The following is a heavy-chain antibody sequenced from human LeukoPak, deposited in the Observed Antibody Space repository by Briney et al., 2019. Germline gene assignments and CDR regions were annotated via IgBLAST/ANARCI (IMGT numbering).Heavy chain of an antibody. CDR1: GYTFTGYY. Sequence: VASVKVSCKASGYTFTGYYMHWVRQAPGQGLEWMGWINPNSGGTNYAQKFQGRVTMTRDTSISTAYMELSRLRSDDTAVYYCARGNHYYGSGSYFHYYYMDVWGKGTTVTVSS. V-gene: IGHV1-2*02. CDR2: INPNSGGT. J-gene: IGHJ6*03. CDR3: ARGNHYYGSGSYFHYYYMDV. D-gene: IGHD3-10*01.